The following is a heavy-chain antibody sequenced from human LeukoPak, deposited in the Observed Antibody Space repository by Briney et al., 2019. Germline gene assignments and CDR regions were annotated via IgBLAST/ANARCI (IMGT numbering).Heavy chain of an antibody. J-gene: IGHJ4*02. Sequence: SETLSLTCTVSGDSISSGTYYWTWIRQPAGEGLEWIGRIQTIGSTNYNPSLKSRVTISIDTSNNQFSLKLNSVTAADTAVYYCASVYCSGGSCPIDYWGQGTLVTASS. CDR2: IQTIGST. V-gene: IGHV4-61*02. D-gene: IGHD2-15*01. CDR1: GDSISSGTYY. CDR3: ASVYCSGGSCPIDY.